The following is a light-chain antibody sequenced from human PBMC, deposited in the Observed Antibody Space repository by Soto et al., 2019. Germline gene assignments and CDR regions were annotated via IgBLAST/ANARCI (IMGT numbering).Light chain of an antibody. CDR1: QSVGNNY. J-gene: IGKJ5*01. CDR2: DAS. Sequence: VLTQSPGTLSLSPGETATLSCRASQSVGNNYLAWYQQKPGQAPRLLIYDASNRATGIPARFSGSGSGTDFTLTISSLEPEDFAVYYCQQRSNWPITFGQGTRLEIK. V-gene: IGKV3-11*01. CDR3: QQRSNWPIT.